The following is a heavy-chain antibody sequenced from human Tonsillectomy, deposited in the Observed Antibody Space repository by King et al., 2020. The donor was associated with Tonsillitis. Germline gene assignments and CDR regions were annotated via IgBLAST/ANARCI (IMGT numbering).Heavy chain of an antibody. J-gene: IGHJ3*02. Sequence: QLQESGPGLVKPSQTLSLTCTVSGGSISSGGYYWSWIRQHPGKGLEWIGYIYYSGSTYYNPSLKSRVTISVDTSKNQFSLKLSSVTAADTAVYYCARGSVAGTPHDAFDIWGHGTMVTVSS. CDR3: ARGSVAGTPHDAFDI. CDR1: GGSISSGGYY. V-gene: IGHV4-31*03. CDR2: IYYSGST. D-gene: IGHD6-19*01.